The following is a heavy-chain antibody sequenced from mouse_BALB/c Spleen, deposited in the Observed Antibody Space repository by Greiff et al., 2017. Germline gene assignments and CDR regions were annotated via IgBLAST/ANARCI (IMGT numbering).Heavy chain of an antibody. CDR3: ARDLTWDYYAMDY. CDR1: GYTFTSYW. V-gene: IGHV1-7*01. Sequence: QVQLKESGAELAKPGASVKMSCKASGYTFTSYWMHWVKQRPGQGLEWIGYINPSTGYTEYNQKFKDKATLTADKSSSTAYMQLSSLTSEDSAVYYCARDLTWDYYAMDYWGQGTSVTVSS. J-gene: IGHJ4*01. CDR2: INPSTGYT.